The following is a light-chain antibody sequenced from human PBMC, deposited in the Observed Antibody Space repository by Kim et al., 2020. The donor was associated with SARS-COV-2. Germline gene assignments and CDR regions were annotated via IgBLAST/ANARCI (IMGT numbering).Light chain of an antibody. Sequence: SRGERATRSCRASQSVSNYLAWYQQKPGQAPRLLIYDASNRATGIPARFTGSGSGTDFTLTISSLEPEDFAVYYCQQRSDWPPLTFGGGTKVDIK. V-gene: IGKV3-11*01. J-gene: IGKJ4*01. CDR1: QSVSNY. CDR2: DAS. CDR3: QQRSDWPPLT.